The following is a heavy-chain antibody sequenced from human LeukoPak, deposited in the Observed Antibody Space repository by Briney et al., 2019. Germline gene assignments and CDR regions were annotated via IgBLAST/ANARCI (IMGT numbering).Heavy chain of an antibody. Sequence: PGGSLRLSCAASEFTFSSYGMHWVRQAPGKGLEWVAVIWYDGSNKYYADSVKGRFTISRDNSKNTLYLQMNSLRAEDTAVYYCAKTVSHYYYYMDVWGKGTTVTVSS. CDR3: AKTVSHYYYYMDV. V-gene: IGHV3-33*06. D-gene: IGHD4-17*01. J-gene: IGHJ6*03. CDR1: EFTFSSYG. CDR2: IWYDGSNK.